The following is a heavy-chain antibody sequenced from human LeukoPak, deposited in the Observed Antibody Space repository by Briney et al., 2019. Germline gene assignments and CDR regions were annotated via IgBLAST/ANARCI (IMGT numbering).Heavy chain of an antibody. CDR3: AELGITMIGGV. D-gene: IGHD3-10*02. CDR1: RFTFSSYA. V-gene: IGHV3-23*01. Sequence: GGSLRLSCAASRFTFSSYAMSWVRQAPGKGPEWVSGISASGVSTYYADSVKGRFTISRDNSKNTLYLQMNSLRAEDTAVYYCAELGITMIGGVWGKGTTVTISS. J-gene: IGHJ6*04. CDR2: ISASGVST.